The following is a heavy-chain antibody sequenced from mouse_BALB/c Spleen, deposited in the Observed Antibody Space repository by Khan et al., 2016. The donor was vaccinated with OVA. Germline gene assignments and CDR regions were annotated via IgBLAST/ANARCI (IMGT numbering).Heavy chain of an antibody. Sequence: VELVESGGGLVQPGGSRKLSCAASGFTFSSYGMHCVRQAPEQGLELVSYLSGDSSTIYYADTVNGRFTISRDNPKNTLFLQMTSLMSEDTAMYYCATSYYYGYYFDYWGPGTTLTVSS. V-gene: IGHV5-17*02. D-gene: IGHD1-1*01. CDR2: LSGDSSTI. CDR3: ATSYYYGYYFDY. CDR1: GFTFSSYG. J-gene: IGHJ2*01.